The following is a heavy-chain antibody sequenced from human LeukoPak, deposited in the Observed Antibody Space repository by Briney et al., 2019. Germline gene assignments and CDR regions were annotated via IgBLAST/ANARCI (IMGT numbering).Heavy chain of an antibody. V-gene: IGHV3-30*02. J-gene: IGHJ6*02. Sequence: GGSLRLSCAASGFTFSSYGMHWVRQAPGKGLEWVAVIWYDGSNKYCADSVKGRFTISRDNSRNTLYLQMNSLRAEDTAVYYCAKDRGGLLMDVWGQGTTVTVSS. D-gene: IGHD2-15*01. CDR2: IWYDGSNK. CDR1: GFTFSSYG. CDR3: AKDRGGLLMDV.